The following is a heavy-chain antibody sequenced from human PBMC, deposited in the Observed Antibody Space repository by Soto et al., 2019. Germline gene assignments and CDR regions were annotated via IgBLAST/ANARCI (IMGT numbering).Heavy chain of an antibody. CDR3: ARQRHIRGIQLWFRWFDP. Sequence: SETLSLTCTVSGGSISSSSYYWGWIRQPPGKGLEWIGSIYYSGSTYYNPSLKSRVTISVDTSKNQFSLKLSSVTAADTAVYYCARQRHIRGIQLWFRWFDPWGQGTLSPSPQ. CDR1: GGSISSSSYY. J-gene: IGHJ5*02. D-gene: IGHD5-18*01. V-gene: IGHV4-39*01. CDR2: IYYSGST.